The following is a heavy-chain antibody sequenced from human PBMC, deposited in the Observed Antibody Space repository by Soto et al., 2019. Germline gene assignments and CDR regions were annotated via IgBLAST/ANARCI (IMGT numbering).Heavy chain of an antibody. CDR2: IYYSGST. J-gene: IGHJ5*02. V-gene: IGHV4-59*01. Sequence: PSDTLSLTCTVSGGSISIYYWSWIRQPPGKGLEWIGYIYYSGSTNYNPSLKSRVTISVDTSKNQFSLKLSSVTAADTAVYYCARSLFRVSHWFDPWGQGTLVTAPQ. D-gene: IGHD6-6*01. CDR3: ARSLFRVSHWFDP. CDR1: GGSISIYY.